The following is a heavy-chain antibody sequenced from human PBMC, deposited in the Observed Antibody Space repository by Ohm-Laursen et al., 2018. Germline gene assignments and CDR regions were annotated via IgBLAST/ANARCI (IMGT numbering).Heavy chain of an antibody. CDR2: ISSSGSTI. CDR1: GGSFSGYY. CDR3: ARVMTTVTVDY. D-gene: IGHD4-17*01. Sequence: LSLTCAVYGGSFSGYYWSWIRQAPGQGLVWVSYISSSGSTIYYADSVKGRFTISRDSAKNSLYLQMNSLRAEDTAVYYCARVMTTVTVDYWGQGTLVTVSS. V-gene: IGHV3-11*04. J-gene: IGHJ4*02.